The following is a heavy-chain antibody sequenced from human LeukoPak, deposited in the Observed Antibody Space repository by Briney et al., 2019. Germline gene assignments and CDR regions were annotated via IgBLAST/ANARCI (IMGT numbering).Heavy chain of an antibody. J-gene: IGHJ5*02. CDR1: GGSINGYY. V-gene: IGHV4-59*12. CDR2: IYYTGST. D-gene: IGHD2-2*01. Sequence: SETLSLTCTVPGGSINGYYWTWIRQPPGKTLEWIGYIYYTGSTNYNPSLKSRVTMSVDTSKNQFSLKLSSVTAADTAVYYCARLLRPTVVPAAGGWFDPWGQGTLVTVSS. CDR3: ARLLRPTVVPAAGGWFDP.